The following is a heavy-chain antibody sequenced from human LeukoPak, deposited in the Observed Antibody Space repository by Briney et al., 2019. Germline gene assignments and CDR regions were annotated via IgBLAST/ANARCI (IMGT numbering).Heavy chain of an antibody. CDR3: ARARLDRVDAFDI. J-gene: IGHJ3*02. V-gene: IGHV1-2*02. D-gene: IGHD3-9*01. CDR1: GYTFTGYY. CDR2: INPNSGGT. Sequence: ASVKVSCKASGYTFTGYYMHWVRQAPGQGLEWMGWINPNSGGTNYAQKFQGRVTMTRDTSISTAYMELSRLRSDDTAVYYCARARLDRVDAFDIWGQGTMVTVSS.